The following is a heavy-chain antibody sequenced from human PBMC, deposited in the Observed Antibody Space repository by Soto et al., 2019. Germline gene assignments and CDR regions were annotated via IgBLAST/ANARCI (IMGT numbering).Heavy chain of an antibody. D-gene: IGHD6-13*01. V-gene: IGHV4-59*01. CDR3: ARDRAAAGIDY. Sequence: PSETLSLTCTVSGGSISSYYWSWIRQPPGKGLEWIGYIYYSGSTNYNPSLKSRVTISVDTSKNQFSLKLSFVTAADTAVYYCARDRAAAGIDYWGQGTLVTVSS. CDR2: IYYSGST. J-gene: IGHJ4*02. CDR1: GGSISSYY.